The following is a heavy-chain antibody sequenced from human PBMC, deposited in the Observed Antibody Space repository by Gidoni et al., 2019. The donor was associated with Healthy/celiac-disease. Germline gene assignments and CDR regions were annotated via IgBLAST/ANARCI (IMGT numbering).Heavy chain of an antibody. V-gene: IGHV3-66*01. CDR3: ARFPKGNWFDP. CDR1: GFTVSSNY. Sequence: EVQLVESGGGLVQPGGSLRLSCAASGFTVSSNYMSWVRQAPGKGLECVSVIYSGGSTYYADSVKGRFTISRDNSKNTLYLQMNSLRAEDTAVYYCARFPKGNWFDPWGQGTLVTVSS. CDR2: IYSGGST. J-gene: IGHJ5*02.